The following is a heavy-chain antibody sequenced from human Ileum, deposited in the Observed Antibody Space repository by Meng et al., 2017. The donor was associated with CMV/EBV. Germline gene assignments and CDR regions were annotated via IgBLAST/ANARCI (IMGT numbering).Heavy chain of an antibody. V-gene: IGHV6-1*01. CDR3: ARYVYGHYYFDY. CDR2: TYYRSKWYN. D-gene: IGHD3-10*02. J-gene: IGHJ4*02. CDR1: GDSVSSNSAA. Sequence: SCAISGDSVSSNSAAWNWIRQSSSRGLEWLGRTYYRSKWYNDYAVSVKSRITINPDTSKNQFSLQLNSVTPEDTAVYYCARYVYGHYYFDYWGQGTLVTVSS.